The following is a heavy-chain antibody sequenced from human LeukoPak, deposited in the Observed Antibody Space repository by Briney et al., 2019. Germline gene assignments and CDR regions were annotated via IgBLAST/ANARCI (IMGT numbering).Heavy chain of an antibody. CDR1: GGTFSSYA. CDR2: IIPIFGTA. V-gene: IGHV1-69*05. CDR3: ASCKSTVPAAHKYYYYYYMDV. D-gene: IGHD2-2*01. J-gene: IGHJ6*03. Sequence: ASVKASCKASGGTFSSYAISWVRQAPGQGLEWMGGIIPIFGTANYAQKFQGRVTITTDESTSTAYMELSSLRSEDTAVYYCASCKSTVPAAHKYYYYYYMDVWGKGTTVTVSS.